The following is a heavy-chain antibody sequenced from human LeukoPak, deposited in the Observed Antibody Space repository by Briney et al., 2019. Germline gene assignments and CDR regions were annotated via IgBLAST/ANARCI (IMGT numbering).Heavy chain of an antibody. Sequence: GGSLRLSCAASGFTFSSYSMNWVRQAPGKGLEWVSSISSSSSYIYYADSVKGRFTISRDNSKNTLYLQMNSLRAEDTAVYYCARDPKLDSKGAFDIWGQGTMVTVSS. V-gene: IGHV3-21*04. CDR3: ARDPKLDSKGAFDI. CDR2: ISSSSSYI. J-gene: IGHJ3*02. CDR1: GFTFSSYS. D-gene: IGHD3-9*01.